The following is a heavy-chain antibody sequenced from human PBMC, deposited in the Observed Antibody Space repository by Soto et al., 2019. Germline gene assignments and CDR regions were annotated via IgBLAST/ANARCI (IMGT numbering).Heavy chain of an antibody. D-gene: IGHD6-13*01. Sequence: QVQLVQSGPEVKKPGASVKVSCKASGYTFTGYDINWVRQAPGQGLEWVGWMNPNSGNTGYAQKFQGRGTMTRDTSITTAYMELSSLRSGDTAVYYCARAYSSTWYEEGYWGQGTLVTVSS. CDR3: ARAYSSTWYEEGY. CDR2: MNPNSGNT. CDR1: GYTFTGYD. J-gene: IGHJ4*02. V-gene: IGHV1-8*01.